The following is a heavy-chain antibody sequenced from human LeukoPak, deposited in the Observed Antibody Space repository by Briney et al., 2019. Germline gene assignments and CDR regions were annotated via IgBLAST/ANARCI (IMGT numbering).Heavy chain of an antibody. CDR2: IRSKAYGGTT. J-gene: IGHJ4*02. Sequence: AGGSLRLSCTASGFTFGDYAMSWVRQAPGKGLEWVGFIRSKAYGGTTQYAASVKGRFTISRDDSKSIGYLQMNSLKTEDTAVYYCSRAVAGYYLDYWGQGTLVTVPS. V-gene: IGHV3-49*04. D-gene: IGHD6-19*01. CDR1: GFTFGDYA. CDR3: SRAVAGYYLDY.